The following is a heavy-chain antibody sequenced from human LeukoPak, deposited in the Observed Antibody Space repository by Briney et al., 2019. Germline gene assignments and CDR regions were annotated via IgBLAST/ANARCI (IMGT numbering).Heavy chain of an antibody. J-gene: IGHJ4*02. CDR2: IYYSGST. Sequence: SATLSLTCTVSGGSISSYYWSWIRQPPGKGLEWIGYIYYSGSTNCNPSLKSRVTISVDASQNQFSLKLSPVTAADTAVYYCARQGHSSGFYYFDYWGQGTLVTVSS. CDR1: GGSISSYY. D-gene: IGHD6-19*01. V-gene: IGHV4-59*01. CDR3: ARQGHSSGFYYFDY.